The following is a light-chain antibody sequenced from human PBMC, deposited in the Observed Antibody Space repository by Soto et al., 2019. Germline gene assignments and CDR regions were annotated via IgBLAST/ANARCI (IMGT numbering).Light chain of an antibody. CDR3: GADHGSGSNFVYLV. CDR2: VGTGGIVG. CDR1: SGYSNDK. Sequence: QLVLTQQPSASASLGASVTLTCTLSSGYSNDKVDWYQQRPGKGPRFVMRVGTGGIVGYKGDGIPDRFSVLGSGLNRYLTIKNIQEEDESDYHCGADHGSGSNFVYLVFGGGTKVTVL. J-gene: IGLJ2*01. V-gene: IGLV9-49*01.